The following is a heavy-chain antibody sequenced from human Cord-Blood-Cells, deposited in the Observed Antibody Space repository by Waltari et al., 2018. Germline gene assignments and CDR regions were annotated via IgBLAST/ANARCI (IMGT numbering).Heavy chain of an antibody. CDR1: GFTFRTSI. J-gene: IGHJ4*02. CDR3: ARDVDSSSYYFDY. D-gene: IGHD6-6*01. Sequence: QVQLVESGGGLVKPGGSLRLSCAASGFTFRTSIIGWIRPAPGKGLEWVSYISSSGSTIYYADSVKGRFTISRDNAKNSLYLQMNSLRAEDTAVYYCARDVDSSSYYFDYWGQGTLVTVSS. CDR2: ISSSGSTI. V-gene: IGHV3-11*04.